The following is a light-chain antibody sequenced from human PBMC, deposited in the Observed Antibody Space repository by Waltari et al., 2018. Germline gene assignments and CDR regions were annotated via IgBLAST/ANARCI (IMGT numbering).Light chain of an antibody. Sequence: QSALTQPPSASGSPGQSVTISCTGTSSDVGGYKYVSWYQQHPGKAPKLMLYEVTKPPAGLPDRFSGSKSGDTDTLTGSGLQAEDEADYYCTSYAGSVVFGGGTKLTVL. J-gene: IGLJ2*01. V-gene: IGLV2-8*01. CDR3: TSYAGSVV. CDR2: EVT. CDR1: SSDVGGYKY.